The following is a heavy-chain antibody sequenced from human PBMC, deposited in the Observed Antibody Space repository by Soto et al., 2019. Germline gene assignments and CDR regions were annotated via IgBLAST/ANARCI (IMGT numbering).Heavy chain of an antibody. CDR1: GFTFSSYA. CDR2: ISGSADST. V-gene: IGHV3-23*01. Sequence: EVQMWESGGGLVQPGGSLRLSCAASGFTFSSYAMNWVRQAPGKGLEWVSVISGSADSTYYADSVKGRFTIARDNSRNTLYLQMNSLRAEDTAVYYCARHNFYGDPYYFDYWGQGTLVTVSS. D-gene: IGHD4-17*01. J-gene: IGHJ4*02. CDR3: ARHNFYGDPYYFDY.